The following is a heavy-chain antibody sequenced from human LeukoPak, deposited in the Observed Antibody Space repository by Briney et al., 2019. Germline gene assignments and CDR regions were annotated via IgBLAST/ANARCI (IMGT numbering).Heavy chain of an antibody. CDR1: GFTFEDYT. CDR2: ISWDGGST. J-gene: IGHJ6*03. D-gene: IGHD1-26*01. V-gene: IGHV3-43*01. Sequence: HPGGSLRLSCAASGFTFEDYTMHWVRHAPGKGLEWVSLISWDGGSTYYADSVKGRFTISRDNSKNSLYLQMNSLRTEDTALYYCARGATHMDVWGKGTTVTVSS. CDR3: ARGATHMDV.